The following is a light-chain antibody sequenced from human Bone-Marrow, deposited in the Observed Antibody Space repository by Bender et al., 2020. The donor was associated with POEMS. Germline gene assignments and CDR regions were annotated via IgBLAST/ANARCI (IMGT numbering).Light chain of an antibody. CDR2: SNY. CDR1: SSNIGTNY. J-gene: IGLJ3*02. CDR3: SSWDDSLSGWV. V-gene: IGLV1-47*02. Sequence: QSVVTQPPSASGTPGQRVTISCSGSSSNIGTNYVYWYQQLPGTAPRLVVYSNYQRPSGVPARFSGSKSGTSASLAISDIQSEDEGDYYCSSWDDSLSGWVFGGGTKLTVL.